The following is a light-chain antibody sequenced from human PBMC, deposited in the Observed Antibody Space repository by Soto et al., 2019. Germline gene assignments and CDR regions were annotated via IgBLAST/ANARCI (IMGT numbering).Light chain of an antibody. V-gene: IGLV4-69*01. CDR3: QTWGAGSVV. CDR2: IYSDGSH. Sequence: QPVLTQSPSASASLGASVKVTCTLNSEHSTYAIAWHRQQPEKGPRYLMRIYSDGSHVRGDGIPDRFLGSSSGAERHLTISSLQSDDEAEYYCQTWGAGSVVFGGGTKSPS. J-gene: IGLJ2*01. CDR1: SEHSTYA.